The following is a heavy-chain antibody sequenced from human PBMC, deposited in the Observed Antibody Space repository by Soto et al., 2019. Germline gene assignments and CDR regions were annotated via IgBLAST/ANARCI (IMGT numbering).Heavy chain of an antibody. J-gene: IGHJ4*02. CDR3: ARHSLRDWTAGTDHFDY. D-gene: IGHD1-1*01. CDR2: IYYSGST. V-gene: IGHV4-39*01. CDR1: GGSIIRDNHYRDNHY. Sequence: QLQLQESGPGLVKPSETLTLTCTVSGGSIIRDNHYRDNHYWGWIRQSPAKGLEWIGAIYYSGSTSYNPSLKGRVTISVDTSKNQFSLSLSSVTAADTAVYYCARHSLRDWTAGTDHFDYWGQGTLVTVSS.